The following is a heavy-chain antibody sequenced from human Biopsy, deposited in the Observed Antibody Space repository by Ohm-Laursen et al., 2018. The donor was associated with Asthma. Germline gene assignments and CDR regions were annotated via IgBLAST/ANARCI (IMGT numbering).Heavy chain of an antibody. D-gene: IGHD3-22*01. CDR3: AAATVIVSAAVAGYHYYYNMDV. Sequence: SVKVSCKTSGFPFYNSAVQWARQAPGPGLEWMGMIAAGSDKTTYAQNFQERVAFTSDLSTGTASMELSSLRTEDTAVYYCAAATVIVSAAVAGYHYYYNMDVWGQGTTVIVSS. CDR2: IAAGSDKT. V-gene: IGHV1-58*01. CDR1: GFPFYNSA. J-gene: IGHJ6*02.